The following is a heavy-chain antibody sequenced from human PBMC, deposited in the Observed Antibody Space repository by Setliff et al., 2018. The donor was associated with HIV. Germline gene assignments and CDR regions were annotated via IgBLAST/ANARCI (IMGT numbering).Heavy chain of an antibody. D-gene: IGHD2-15*01. CDR3: ARSHFYCSGGSCYSGYFDY. CDR1: GGSISSYY. V-gene: IGHV4-59*12. J-gene: IGHJ4*02. CDR2: IYYSGST. Sequence: SETLSLTCTVSGGSISSYYWSWIRQSPGKGLEWIGFIYYSGSTNYSPSLKSRVTISVDSSKNQFSLKLTSLTAADTAVYYCARSHFYCSGGSCYSGYFDYWGQGTLVTVSS.